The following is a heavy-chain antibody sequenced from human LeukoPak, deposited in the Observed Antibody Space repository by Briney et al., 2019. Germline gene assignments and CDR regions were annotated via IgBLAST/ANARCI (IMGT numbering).Heavy chain of an antibody. CDR2: IYYTGST. V-gene: IGHV4-59*01. D-gene: IGHD1-7*01. CDR3: ARDLGTGTEFDY. Sequence: SETLSLTCTVSGGSISSYYWSWIRQPPGKGLEWIGYIYYTGSTNYNPSLKSRVTISVDTSKNQFSLKLSSVTAADTAVYYCARDLGTGTEFDYWGQGTLVTVSS. CDR1: GGSISSYY. J-gene: IGHJ4*02.